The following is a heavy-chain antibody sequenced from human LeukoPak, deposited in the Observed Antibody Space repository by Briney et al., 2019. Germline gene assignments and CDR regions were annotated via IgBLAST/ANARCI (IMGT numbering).Heavy chain of an antibody. D-gene: IGHD1-1*01. CDR3: ARVPGGALNWFDP. CDR1: GGSISSSYY. V-gene: IGHV4-39*01. J-gene: IGHJ5*02. CDR2: IYYSGSA. Sequence: SETLSLTCTVSGGSISSSYYWGWIRQPPGKGLEWIGTIYYSGSAYYNPSLKSRVTISVDTSKNQFSLRLSSVTATDTAVYYCARVPGGALNWFDPWGQGTLVTVSS.